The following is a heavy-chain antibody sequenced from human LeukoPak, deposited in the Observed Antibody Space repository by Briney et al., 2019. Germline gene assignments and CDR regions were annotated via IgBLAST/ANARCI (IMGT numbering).Heavy chain of an antibody. Sequence: SETLSLTCTVSGGSISSSSYYWGWIRQPPGKGLEWIGSIYYSGSTYYNPSLKSRVTISVDTSKNQFSLKLSSVTAADTAVYYCAKAPTRMSVADWGQEPLVTV. CDR2: IYYSGST. V-gene: IGHV4-39*01. CDR1: GGSISSSSYY. CDR3: AKAPTRMSVAD. J-gene: IGHJ4*02. D-gene: IGHD2-15*01.